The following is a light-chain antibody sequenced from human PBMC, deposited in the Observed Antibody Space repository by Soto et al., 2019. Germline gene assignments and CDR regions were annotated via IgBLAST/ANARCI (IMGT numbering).Light chain of an antibody. CDR1: QSVSSS. CDR3: QQRSNWPRT. CDR2: DAS. Sequence: DIVLTQSPATLSLSPGERATLSCRASQSVSSSLAWYQQKPGQAPRLLIYDASNRATGIPARFSGSVSGTDCTLTISSLDPEDFAVYYCQQRSNWPRTVGQGTKVDIK. J-gene: IGKJ1*01. V-gene: IGKV3-11*01.